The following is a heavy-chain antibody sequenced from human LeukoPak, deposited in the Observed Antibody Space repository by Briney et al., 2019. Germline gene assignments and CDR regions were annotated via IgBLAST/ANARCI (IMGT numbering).Heavy chain of an antibody. Sequence: PGGTLRLSCAASGIIFSIYGMSWVRQAPGKGLEWVSGINWNGGSTGYADSVKGRFTISRDNAKNSLYLQMNSLRAEDTALYYCARADYGDYVSLPDYWGQGTLVTVSS. CDR2: INWNGGST. CDR3: ARADYGDYVSLPDY. CDR1: GIIFSIYG. J-gene: IGHJ4*02. D-gene: IGHD4-17*01. V-gene: IGHV3-20*04.